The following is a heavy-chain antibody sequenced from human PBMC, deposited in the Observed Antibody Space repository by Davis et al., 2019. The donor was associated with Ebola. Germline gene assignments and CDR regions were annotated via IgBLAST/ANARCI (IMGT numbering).Heavy chain of an antibody. CDR2: MDPHSGDT. V-gene: IGHV1-8*02. CDR1: GYTFTNFY. CDR3: ARGRTIVAGGLSDDFDY. Sequence: ASVKVSCKTSGYTFTNFYIHWVRQAAGQGLEWVGWMDPHSGDTVYDQKFQGRITMTMNTSIGTAYMELRSLRSDDTAVYYCARGRTIVAGGLSDDFDYWGQGTLVTVSS. J-gene: IGHJ4*02. D-gene: IGHD2-21*01.